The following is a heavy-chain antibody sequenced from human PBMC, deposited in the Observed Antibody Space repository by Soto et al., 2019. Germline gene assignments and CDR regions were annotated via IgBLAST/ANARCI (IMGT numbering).Heavy chain of an antibody. CDR3: ARGGYYSDSSGQGYFDY. J-gene: IGHJ4*02. Sequence: QVQLVQSGAEVKKPGASVKVSCKASGYTFTSYDINWVRQATGQGLEWMGWMNPNSGNTGYAQKFQGRVTMTRNTSISTAYMELSSLRSEDTAVYYCARGGYYSDSSGQGYFDYWGQGTLVTVSS. CDR2: MNPNSGNT. V-gene: IGHV1-8*01. D-gene: IGHD3-22*01. CDR1: GYTFTSYD.